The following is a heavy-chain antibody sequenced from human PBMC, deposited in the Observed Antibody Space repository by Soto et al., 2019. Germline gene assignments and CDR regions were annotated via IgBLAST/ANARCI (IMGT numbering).Heavy chain of an antibody. CDR1: GGTFSSYA. D-gene: IGHD5-12*01. CDR3: ARAVDIVAFNWFDP. J-gene: IGHJ5*02. V-gene: IGHV1-69*13. CDR2: IIPIFGTA. Sequence: SVEVSCKASGGTFSSYAISWVRQAPGQGLEWMGGIIPIFGTANYAQKFQGRVTITADESTSTAYMELSSLRSEDTAVYYCARAVDIVAFNWFDPWGQGTLVTVSS.